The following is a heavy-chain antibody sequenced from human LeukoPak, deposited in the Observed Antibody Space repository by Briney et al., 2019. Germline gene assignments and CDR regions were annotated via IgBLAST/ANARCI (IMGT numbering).Heavy chain of an antibody. CDR1: GFTFDDYG. CDR3: ARGYCSSISCYVDY. J-gene: IGHJ4*02. Sequence: GGSLRLSCAASGFTFDDYGMSWVRQAPGKGLEWVSGINWNGGSTGYADSVKGRFTISRDNAKNSLYLQMNSLRAEDTAVYYCARGYCSSISCYVDYWGQGTLVTVSS. D-gene: IGHD2-2*01. CDR2: INWNGGST. V-gene: IGHV3-20*04.